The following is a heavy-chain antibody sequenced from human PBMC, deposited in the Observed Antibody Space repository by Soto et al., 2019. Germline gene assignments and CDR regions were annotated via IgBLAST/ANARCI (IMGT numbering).Heavy chain of an antibody. V-gene: IGHV3-49*04. J-gene: IGHJ5*02. CDR2: IRSSRYGATT. CDR3: TRAPLRCSGGSCYSADA. D-gene: IGHD2-15*01. Sequence: GGSLRLSCATSGFTFHDHGMSWVRQAPGKGLDWVGFIRSSRYGATTKYAASVKGRFFISRDDSKSIAFLQMNNLETEDTAVYYCTRAPLRCSGGSCYSADAWGQGTLVTVSS. CDR1: GFTFHDHG.